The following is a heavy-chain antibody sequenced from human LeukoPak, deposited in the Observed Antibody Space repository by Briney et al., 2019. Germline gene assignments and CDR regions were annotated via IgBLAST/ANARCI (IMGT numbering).Heavy chain of an antibody. V-gene: IGHV4-34*01. J-gene: IGHJ6*02. CDR3: ARGKYSSSWNYGMDV. CDR2: INHSGST. D-gene: IGHD6-13*01. Sequence: SETLSLTCAVYGGSFSGYYWSWIRQPPGKGLEWIGEINHSGSTNYNPSLKSRVTISVDTSKNQFSLRLSSVTAADTAVYYCARGKYSSSWNYGMDVWGQGTTVTVSS. CDR1: GGSFSGYY.